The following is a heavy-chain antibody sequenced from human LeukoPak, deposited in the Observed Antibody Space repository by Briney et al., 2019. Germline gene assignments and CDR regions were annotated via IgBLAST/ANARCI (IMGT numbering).Heavy chain of an antibody. V-gene: IGHV1-69*13. CDR1: GGTFSSYA. D-gene: IGHD6-13*01. CDR2: IISIFGTA. J-gene: IGHJ6*02. Sequence: SVKVSCKASGGTFSSYAISWVRQAPGQGLEWMGGIISIFGTANYAQKFQGRVTITADESTSTAYMELSSLRSEDTAVYYCATPYRSIAAAGTRYYYGMDVWGQGTTVTVSS. CDR3: ATPYRSIAAAGTRYYYGMDV.